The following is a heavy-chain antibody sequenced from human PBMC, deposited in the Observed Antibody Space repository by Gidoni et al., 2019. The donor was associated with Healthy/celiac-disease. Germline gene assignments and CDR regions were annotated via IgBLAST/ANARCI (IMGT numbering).Heavy chain of an antibody. Sequence: QLQLQDSGSGLVKPSQTLSLTCAVSGGSISSVGYSWSWTRKPPGKGLEWFGYIYHSVSTYYNPSLKGRVTISVDRSKNQFSLKLSSVTAADTAVYYCVRGGRASRRLAEYFQHWGQGTLVTVSS. CDR3: VRGGRASRRLAEYFQH. CDR2: IYHSVST. V-gene: IGHV4-30-2*01. D-gene: IGHD5-12*01. J-gene: IGHJ1*01. CDR1: GGSISSVGYS.